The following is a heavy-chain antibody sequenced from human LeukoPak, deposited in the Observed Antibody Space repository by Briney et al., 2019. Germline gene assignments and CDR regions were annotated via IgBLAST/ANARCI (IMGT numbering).Heavy chain of an antibody. D-gene: IGHD3-16*01. CDR1: GFTFSTYW. CDR2: INTDGSRT. CDR3: RSYRWGDSFEY. J-gene: IGHJ4*02. Sequence: GGSLRLSCAASGFTFSTYWMHWVRQGPGKGLVWVSHINTDGSRTAYADSVKGRFTISRDNAKNTLHLQMNSLRVEDTAVYYCRSYRWGDSFEYWGQGVLVTVAS. V-gene: IGHV3-74*01.